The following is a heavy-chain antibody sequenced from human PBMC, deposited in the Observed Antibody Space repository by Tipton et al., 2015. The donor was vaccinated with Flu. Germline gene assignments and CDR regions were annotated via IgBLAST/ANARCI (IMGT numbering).Heavy chain of an antibody. CDR2: IYPDDSDT. D-gene: IGHD6-19*01. Sequence: QLVQSGAEVKKPGESLKISCKASGYIFTNYWIGWVRQMPGKGLEWMGIIYPDDSDTRYSPSFQGQVTFSVDKSISTAYLQWSSLQASDTAMYYCARRAFGWYSTDYWGQGTLVTVSS. V-gene: IGHV5-51*01. J-gene: IGHJ4*02. CDR1: GYIFTNYW. CDR3: ARRAFGWYSTDY.